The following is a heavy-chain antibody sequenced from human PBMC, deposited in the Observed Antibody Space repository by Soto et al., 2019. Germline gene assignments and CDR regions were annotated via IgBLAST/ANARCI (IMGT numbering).Heavy chain of an antibody. V-gene: IGHV1-2*02. CDR3: ARDRDGYNYRRPSYYYYGMDV. Sequence: AAVKVSCKASGYTFTGYYMHWVRQAPGQGLEWMGWINPNSGGTNYAQKFQGRVTMTRDTSISTAYMELSRLRSDDTAVYYCARDRDGYNYRRPSYYYYGMDVWGQGTTVTVSS. J-gene: IGHJ6*02. D-gene: IGHD5-12*01. CDR2: INPNSGGT. CDR1: GYTFTGYY.